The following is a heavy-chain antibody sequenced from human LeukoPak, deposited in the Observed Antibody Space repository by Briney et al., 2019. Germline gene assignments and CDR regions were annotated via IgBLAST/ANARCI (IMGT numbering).Heavy chain of an antibody. D-gene: IGHD5-18*01. CDR3: ARGGIQLWFLVDY. CDR2: INPNSGGT. CDR1: GYTFTGYF. J-gene: IGHJ4*02. Sequence: GASVKVSSKASGYTFTGYFMHWGRQAPGQGLEWMGWINPNSGGTNYAQKFQGRGTMTMDTSISTAYIKLSSLRSDDTAVYYCARGGIQLWFLVDYWGQGTLVTVPS. V-gene: IGHV1-2*02.